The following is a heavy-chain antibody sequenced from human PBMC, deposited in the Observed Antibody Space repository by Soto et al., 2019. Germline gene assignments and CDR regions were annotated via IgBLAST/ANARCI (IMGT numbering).Heavy chain of an antibody. CDR3: ASDGSGYYDFWSGYHTSSSAFDI. D-gene: IGHD3-3*01. J-gene: IGHJ3*02. CDR1: GFTFSSYW. CDR2: IKHDGSEK. Sequence: EVQLVESGGGLVQPGGSLRLSCAASGFTFSSYWMSWVRQAPGKGLEWVANIKHDGSEKNYVDSVKGRFTISRDNAKNSLYLQMNSLRDEDTAVYYCASDGSGYYDFWSGYHTSSSAFDIWGQGTMVTVSS. V-gene: IGHV3-7*05.